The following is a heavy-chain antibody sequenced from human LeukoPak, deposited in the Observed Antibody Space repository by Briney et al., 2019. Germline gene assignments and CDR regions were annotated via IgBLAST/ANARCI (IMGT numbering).Heavy chain of an antibody. Sequence: GGSLRLSCAASGFTVSSNYMSWVRQAPGKGLEWVSVIYSGGSTYYADSVKGRFTISRDNSKNTLYLQMNSLRAEDTAVYYCARVYSGSYPGVSVDYWGQGTLVTVSS. V-gene: IGHV3-66*01. CDR3: ARVYSGSYPGVSVDY. CDR2: IYSGGST. CDR1: GFTVSSNY. J-gene: IGHJ4*02. D-gene: IGHD1-26*01.